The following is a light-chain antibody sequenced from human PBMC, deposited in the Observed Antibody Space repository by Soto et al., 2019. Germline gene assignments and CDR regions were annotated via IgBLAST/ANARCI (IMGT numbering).Light chain of an antibody. CDR2: KSN. J-gene: IGLJ3*02. V-gene: IGLV1-44*01. Sequence: QPVLTQPPSASATPGQRVTISCSGSSSNIGSNTVNWYQQLPGTASKLLIYKSNQRPSGVPDRFSGSKSGTSASLAISGLQSEDEADYYCAAWDDSLNGRVFGGGTKVTVL. CDR3: AAWDDSLNGRV. CDR1: SSNIGSNT.